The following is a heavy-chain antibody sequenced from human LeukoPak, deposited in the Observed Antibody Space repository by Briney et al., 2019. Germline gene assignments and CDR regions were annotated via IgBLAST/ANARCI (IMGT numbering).Heavy chain of an antibody. J-gene: IGHJ4*02. D-gene: IGHD3-22*01. Sequence: GASVKVFCKASGYSFTSYAMHWVRQAPGQRLEWMGWINADNGNTKYSQKFQGRVTITRDTSASTVYMELSSLRSEDTAVYYCGRTYYYDSSGYYYVGALDYWGQGTLVTVSS. CDR2: INADNGNT. CDR1: GYSFTSYA. V-gene: IGHV1-3*01. CDR3: GRTYYYDSSGYYYVGALDY.